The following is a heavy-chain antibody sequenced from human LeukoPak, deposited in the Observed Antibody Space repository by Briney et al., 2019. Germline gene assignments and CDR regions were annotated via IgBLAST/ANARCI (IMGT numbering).Heavy chain of an antibody. D-gene: IGHD6-13*01. CDR3: ARGSIAAAGIGVY. CDR2: ISSSSSYI. CDR1: GFTFSSYS. J-gene: IGHJ4*02. V-gene: IGHV3-21*01. Sequence: GRSLRLSCAASGFTFSSYSMNWVRQAPGKGLEWVSSISSSSSYIYYADSVKGRFTISRDNAKNSLYLQMNSLRAEDTAVYYCARGSIAAAGIGVYWGQGTLVTVSS.